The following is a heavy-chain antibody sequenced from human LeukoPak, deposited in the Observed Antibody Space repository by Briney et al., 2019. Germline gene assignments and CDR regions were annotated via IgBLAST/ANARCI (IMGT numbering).Heavy chain of an antibody. CDR1: SGSISSDSYY. Sequence: SETLSLTCTVSSGSISSDSYYWNWIRQPAGKGLEWIGRIYTYTSGSTNYNPSLKSRVTISLDTSKNQFSLKLSSVTAADTAVYYCARDLLTGYPGNWFDPWGQGTLVTVSS. D-gene: IGHD3-9*01. CDR2: TYTSGST. CDR3: ARDLLTGYPGNWFDP. J-gene: IGHJ5*02. V-gene: IGHV4-61*02.